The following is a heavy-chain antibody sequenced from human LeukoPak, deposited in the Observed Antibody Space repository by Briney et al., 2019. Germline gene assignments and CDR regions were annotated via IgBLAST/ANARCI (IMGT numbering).Heavy chain of an antibody. J-gene: IGHJ3*02. CDR1: GGSFSSYY. V-gene: IGHV4-34*01. Sequence: PSETLSLTCAVYGGSFSSYYWNWIRQPPGRGLEWIGEINDGGSTSYNPSLKSRVTISVDTSKNQFSLKLSSVTAADTAVYYCVRSLMVRGAIAAFDIWGQGTMVTVSS. CDR2: INDGGST. D-gene: IGHD3-10*01. CDR3: VRSLMVRGAIAAFDI.